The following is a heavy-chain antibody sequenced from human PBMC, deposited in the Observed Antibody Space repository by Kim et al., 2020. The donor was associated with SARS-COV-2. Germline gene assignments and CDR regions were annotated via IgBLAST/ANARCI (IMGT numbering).Heavy chain of an antibody. V-gene: IGHV3-11*05. Sequence: GGSLRLSCAASGFTFSDYYMSWIRQAPGKGLEWVSYISSSSSYTNYADSVKGRFTISRDNAKNSLYLQMNSLRAEDTAVYYCARVAEDIAVAGTVSFDYWGQGTLVTVSS. D-gene: IGHD6-19*01. CDR1: GFTFSDYY. CDR3: ARVAEDIAVAGTVSFDY. CDR2: ISSSSSYT. J-gene: IGHJ4*02.